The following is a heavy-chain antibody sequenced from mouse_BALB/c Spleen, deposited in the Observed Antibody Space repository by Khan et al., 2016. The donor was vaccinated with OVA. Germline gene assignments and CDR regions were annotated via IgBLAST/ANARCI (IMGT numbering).Heavy chain of an antibody. Sequence: EVKLLESGPGLVKPSQSLSLTCTVAGYSITSGYAWNWIRQFPGNKLEWMGYISYSGFTNYNPSLKSRISITRDTSKNQFFLQLSSVTTEDPATKYCASNNYYGDYFDYWGQGATLTVSS. CDR2: ISYSGFT. J-gene: IGHJ2*01. V-gene: IGHV3-2*02. CDR3: ASNNYYGDYFDY. D-gene: IGHD1-1*01. CDR1: GYSITSGYA.